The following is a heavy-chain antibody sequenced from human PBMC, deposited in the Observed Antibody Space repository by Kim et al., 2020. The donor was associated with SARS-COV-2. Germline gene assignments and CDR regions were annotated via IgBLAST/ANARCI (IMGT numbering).Heavy chain of an antibody. CDR2: ITASGDTT. Sequence: GGSLRLSCAASGFTFSSCAMSWVRQAPGKGLEWVSTITASGDTTYYSDSVRGRFPISRDNSKNTLYLQMNSLRAEDTAVYFCAREALAAGAWYYDYWGQGTLVTVSS. D-gene: IGHD6-13*01. CDR1: GFTFSSCA. V-gene: IGHV3-23*01. CDR3: AREALAAGAWYYDY. J-gene: IGHJ4*02.